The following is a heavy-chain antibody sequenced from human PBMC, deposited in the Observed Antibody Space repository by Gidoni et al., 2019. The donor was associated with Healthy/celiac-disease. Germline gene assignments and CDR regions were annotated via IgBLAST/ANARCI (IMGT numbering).Heavy chain of an antibody. Sequence: QLQLQESGPGLVKPSETLSLTCTVSGGSIISSGYYWGWIRQPPGKGLEWIGSMYYSGSTYYNPSLKSRVTISVDTSKNQFSLKLSSVTAVDTAVYYCARHTEIGYYYGMDVWGQGTTVTVSS. J-gene: IGHJ6*02. V-gene: IGHV4-39*01. CDR3: ARHTEIGYYYGMDV. CDR1: GGSIISSGYY. CDR2: MYYSGST.